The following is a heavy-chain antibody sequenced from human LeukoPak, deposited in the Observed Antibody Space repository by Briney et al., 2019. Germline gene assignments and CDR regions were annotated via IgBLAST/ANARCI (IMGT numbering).Heavy chain of an antibody. CDR3: ARGLSYAVAYGDY. J-gene: IGHJ4*02. CDR1: GFIFSDYW. CDR2: INRDGTGT. D-gene: IGHD6-19*01. V-gene: IGHV3-74*01. Sequence: GGSLRLSCAPSGFIFSDYWFHWVRQTPGQGLVWVAAINRDGTGTSHADSVRGRFTVSRDNAKNTLYLQLNSLRADDTAVYYCARGLSYAVAYGDYWGQGTLVAVSS.